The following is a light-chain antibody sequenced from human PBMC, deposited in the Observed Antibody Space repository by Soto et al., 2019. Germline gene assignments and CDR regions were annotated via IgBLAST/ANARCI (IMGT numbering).Light chain of an antibody. CDR3: QHYVNSPLT. Sequence: ETVLTQSPGTLYFSPGERATLSCRASQSVGNSHVAWYQQRRGLPPRLLIYGASNRATGIPDRFSGSGSGTDFSLTINRLEPEDFAVYFCQHYVNSPLTFGQGTKVDIK. J-gene: IGKJ1*01. CDR2: GAS. CDR1: QSVGNSH. V-gene: IGKV3-20*01.